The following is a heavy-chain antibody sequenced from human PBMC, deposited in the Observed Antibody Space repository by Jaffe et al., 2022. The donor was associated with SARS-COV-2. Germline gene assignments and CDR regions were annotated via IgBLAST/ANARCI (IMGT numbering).Heavy chain of an antibody. D-gene: IGHD2-21*02. V-gene: IGHV2-5*02. CDR1: GFSLSTSGVG. J-gene: IGHJ6*03. CDR3: AHQTRVTHIRKYYYYYYMDV. Sequence: QITLKESGPTLVKPTQTLTLTCTFSGFSLSTSGVGVGWIRQPPGKALEWLALIYWDDDKRYSPSLKSRLTITKDTSKNQVVLTMTNMDPVDTATYYCAHQTRVTHIRKYYYYYYMDVWGKGTTVTVSS. CDR2: IYWDDDK.